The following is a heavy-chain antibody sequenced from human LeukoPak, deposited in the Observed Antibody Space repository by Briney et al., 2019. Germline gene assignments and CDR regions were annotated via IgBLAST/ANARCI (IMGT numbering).Heavy chain of an antibody. CDR2: IDPSDSYT. CDR3: AIHGTNDYGDYGLFDY. Sequence: GESLKISCKGSGYSFTSYWISWVRQMPGKGLEWMGRIDPSDSYTNYSPSFQGHVTISADKSISTAYLQWSSLKASDTAMYYCAIHGTNDYGDYGLFDYRGQGTLVTVSS. V-gene: IGHV5-10-1*01. D-gene: IGHD4-17*01. CDR1: GYSFTSYW. J-gene: IGHJ4*02.